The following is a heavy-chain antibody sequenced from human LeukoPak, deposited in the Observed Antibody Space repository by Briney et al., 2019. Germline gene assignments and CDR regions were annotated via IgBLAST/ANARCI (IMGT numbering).Heavy chain of an antibody. Sequence: SVKVSCKASGGTFSSYAISWVRQAPGQGLEWMGGLIPIFGTANYAQKFQGRVTITADESTSTAYMELSSLRSEDTAVYYCARERGDCSGGSCYVDAFDIWGQGTMVTVSS. J-gene: IGHJ3*02. CDR2: LIPIFGTA. V-gene: IGHV1-69*01. D-gene: IGHD2-15*01. CDR1: GGTFSSYA. CDR3: ARERGDCSGGSCYVDAFDI.